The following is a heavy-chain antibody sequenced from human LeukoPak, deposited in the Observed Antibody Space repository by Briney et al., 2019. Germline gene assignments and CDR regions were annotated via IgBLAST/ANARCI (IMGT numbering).Heavy chain of an antibody. Sequence: GGSLRLSCAASGFSFSSYWMSWVRQAPGKGLEWVADMNPDGSEKYYVDSVEGRFTISRDNAKNSLHLQMNSLRGEDTAVYYCARARRATSSWLYWGQGTLVTVSS. V-gene: IGHV3-7*04. CDR3: ARARRATSSWLY. CDR2: MNPDGSEK. CDR1: GFSFSSYW. J-gene: IGHJ4*02. D-gene: IGHD6-13*01.